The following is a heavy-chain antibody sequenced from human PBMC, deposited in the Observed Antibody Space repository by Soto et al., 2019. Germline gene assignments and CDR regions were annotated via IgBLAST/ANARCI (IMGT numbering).Heavy chain of an antibody. V-gene: IGHV3-66*01. CDR2: IYSGGST. Sequence: EVQLVESGGGLVQPGGSLRLSCAASGFTVSSNYMSWVRQAPGKGLEWVSVIYSGGSTYYADSVKGRFTISRDNSKNTLYLQMNSLRAEDTAVYYCASPDPKYYYGMDVWGQGTTVTVSS. CDR3: ASPDPKYYYGMDV. CDR1: GFTVSSNY. J-gene: IGHJ6*02.